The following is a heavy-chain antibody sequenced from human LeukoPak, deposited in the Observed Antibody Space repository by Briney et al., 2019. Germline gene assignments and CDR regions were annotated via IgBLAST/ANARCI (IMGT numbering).Heavy chain of an antibody. CDR1: GSCFSSYW. D-gene: IGHD2-15*01. CDR2: IYPGGSDT. CDR3: ARRTCSGGRCYSESWFDP. Sequence: GAVLEISCKGSGSCFSSYWIGWVRPLAGEGLEWVGIIYPGGSDTRYNPSFQGQVAISADKSLSTAYLQWSSLKASDTAMYYCARRTCSGGRCYSESWFDPWGQGTLVTVPS. V-gene: IGHV5-51*01. J-gene: IGHJ5*02.